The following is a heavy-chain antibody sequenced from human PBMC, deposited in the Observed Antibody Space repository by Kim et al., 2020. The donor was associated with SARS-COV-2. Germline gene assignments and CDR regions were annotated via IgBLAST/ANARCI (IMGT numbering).Heavy chain of an antibody. J-gene: IGHJ4*02. CDR3: ARPRGYSGYGGEDYFDY. Sequence: GASLKISCKGSGYSFTNYWIGWVRQMPGKGLEWMGIIYPGDSDTRYNPSFQGQVTISADKSISTAYLQWSSLKASDTAMYYCARPRGYSGYGGEDYFDYWGPGTLVTVSS. V-gene: IGHV5-51*01. CDR2: IYPGDSDT. D-gene: IGHD5-12*01. CDR1: GYSFTNYW.